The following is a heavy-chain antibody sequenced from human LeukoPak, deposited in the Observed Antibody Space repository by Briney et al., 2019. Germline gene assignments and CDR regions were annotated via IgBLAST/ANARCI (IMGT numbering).Heavy chain of an antibody. Sequence: ASVTVSCKASGYTFSNFGISWVRQAPGQGLEWMGWISGDNGKTNSTPRLQGRITMTTDTSTNTAYMEVRAVRPDDTAMHYCARDERSVAAGSLGYFDYWGQGTLVTVSS. D-gene: IGHD6-13*01. CDR3: ARDERSVAAGSLGYFDY. J-gene: IGHJ4*02. CDR1: GYTFSNFG. V-gene: IGHV1-18*01. CDR2: ISGDNGKT.